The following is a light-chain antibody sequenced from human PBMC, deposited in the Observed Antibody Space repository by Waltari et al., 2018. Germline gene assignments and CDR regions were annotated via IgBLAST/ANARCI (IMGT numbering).Light chain of an antibody. Sequence: VMTQTPLSSPVTLGQPASISYRSSQRLVQRDGNTYLSWLQQRPGQPPRLLIYKISTRFSGVPDRFSASGAGTDFTLKISRVEVEDVGVYYCMQATQFPLTFGQGTKVEIK. CDR1: QRLVQRDGNTY. CDR3: MQATQFPLT. V-gene: IGKV2-24*01. CDR2: KIS. J-gene: IGKJ1*01.